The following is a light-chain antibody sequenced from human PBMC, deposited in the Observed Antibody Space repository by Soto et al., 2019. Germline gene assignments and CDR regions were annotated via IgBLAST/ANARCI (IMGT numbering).Light chain of an antibody. CDR2: DAT. CDR1: QSVTNSY. V-gene: IGKV3D-20*01. J-gene: IGKJ4*01. CDR3: QQYGSSPLT. Sequence: EIVMTHSPASLSVSPGERVTLSCGASQSVTNSYVAWYQQKPGQAPRLLIYDATTRATGIPDRFSGSGSGTDFSLTISRLEPEDLAVYFCQQYGSSPLTFGGGTKVDIK.